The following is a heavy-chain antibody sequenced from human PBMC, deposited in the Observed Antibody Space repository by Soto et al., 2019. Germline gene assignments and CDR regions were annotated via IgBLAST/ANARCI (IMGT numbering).Heavy chain of an antibody. CDR3: ARQIRYTYGYFPRYIDQ. V-gene: IGHV4-34*01. D-gene: IGHD5-18*01. Sequence: SETLSLTCAVYGGSFSGYYWTWIRQPPGKGLEWIGEINHRRSTSYNPSLKRRVTMSIDTSKNQFSLTLSSVTAADSAMYFCARQIRYTYGYFPRYIDQWGQGTRVTVSS. J-gene: IGHJ4*02. CDR1: GGSFSGYY. CDR2: INHRRST.